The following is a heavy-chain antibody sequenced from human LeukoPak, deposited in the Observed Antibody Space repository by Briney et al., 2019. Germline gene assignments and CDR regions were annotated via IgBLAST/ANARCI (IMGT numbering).Heavy chain of an antibody. Sequence: ASVKVSCKASGYTFTGYYMHWVRQAPGQGLEWMGWINPNSGGTKYAQKLQGRVTMTTDTSTSTAYMELRSLRSDDTAVYYCARDWGVEYSSSKRFDYWGQGTLVTVSS. D-gene: IGHD6-6*01. CDR1: GYTFTGYY. CDR3: ARDWGVEYSSSKRFDY. V-gene: IGHV1-2*02. J-gene: IGHJ4*02. CDR2: INPNSGGT.